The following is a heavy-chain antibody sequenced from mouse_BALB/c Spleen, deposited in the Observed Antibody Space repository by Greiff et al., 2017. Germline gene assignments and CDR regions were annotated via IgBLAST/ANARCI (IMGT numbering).Heavy chain of an antibody. CDR2: ILPGSGST. D-gene: IGHD1-1*01. J-gene: IGHJ2*01. CDR1: GYTFSSYW. Sequence: QVQLQQSGAELMKPGASVKISCKATGYTFSSYWIEWVKQRPGHGLEWIGEILPGSGSTNYNEKFKGKATFTADTSSNTAYMQLSSLTSEDSAVYDCARLITTVVATDDYWGQGTTLTVSS. V-gene: IGHV1-9*01. CDR3: ARLITTVVATDDY.